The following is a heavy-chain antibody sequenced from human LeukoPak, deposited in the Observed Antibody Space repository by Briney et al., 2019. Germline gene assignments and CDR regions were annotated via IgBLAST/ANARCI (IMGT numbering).Heavy chain of an antibody. CDR1: GFTFSSYA. CDR3: ATYRQVLLPFES. CDR2: ISGNGGST. D-gene: IGHD5-18*01. V-gene: IGHV3-23*01. Sequence: PGGSLRLSCAASGFTFSSYAMSWVRQAPGKGLEWVSGISGNGGSTYYADSVKGRFTISRDNSKNTLYLQMSSLRAEDTAVYYCATYRQVLLPFESWGQGTLVTVSS. J-gene: IGHJ4*02.